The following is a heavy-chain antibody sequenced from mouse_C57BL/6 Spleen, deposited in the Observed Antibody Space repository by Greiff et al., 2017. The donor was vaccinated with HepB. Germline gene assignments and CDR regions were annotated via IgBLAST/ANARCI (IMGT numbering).Heavy chain of an antibody. J-gene: IGHJ2*01. V-gene: IGHV1-54*01. CDR2: INPGSGGT. D-gene: IGHD1-1*01. CDR3: ARSTLITTVVANFDY. CDR1: GYAFTNYL. Sequence: VQLQQSGAELVRPGTSVKVSCKASGYAFTNYLIEWVKQRPGQGLEWIGVINPGSGGTNYNEKFKGKATLTADKSSSTAYMQLSSLTSEDSAVYFFARSTLITTVVANFDYWGQGTTLTVSS.